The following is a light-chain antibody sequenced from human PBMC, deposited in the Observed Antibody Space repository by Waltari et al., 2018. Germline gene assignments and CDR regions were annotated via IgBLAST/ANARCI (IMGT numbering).Light chain of an antibody. CDR3: QQRSSWTPHT. V-gene: IGKV3-11*01. Sequence: VLTQSPATLSLSPGETATLSCRASQSVGTYLAWYQQKPGQAPRLLIYDASNRATGIPDRFRGSGSGTDCTLTIDSLEPEDFALYYCQQRSSWTPHTFGQGARLEIK. J-gene: IGKJ2*01. CDR1: QSVGTY. CDR2: DAS.